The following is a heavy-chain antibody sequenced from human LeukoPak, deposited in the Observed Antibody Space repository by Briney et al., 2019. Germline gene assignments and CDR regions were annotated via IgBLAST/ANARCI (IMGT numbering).Heavy chain of an antibody. CDR2: MFYSGST. V-gene: IGHV4-39*01. J-gene: IGHJ3*01. Sequence: SETLSLTCTVSGGSISSRSHCWGWTRQPPGKGQEWIGTMFYSGSTYYNPSLKSRVAIPVDTSENQFSLELNSVTAADTAVYYCAVAGVRYYDSSGLHAFDFWGRGTMVTVSS. D-gene: IGHD3-22*01. CDR3: AVAGVRYYDSSGLHAFDF. CDR1: GGSISSRSHC.